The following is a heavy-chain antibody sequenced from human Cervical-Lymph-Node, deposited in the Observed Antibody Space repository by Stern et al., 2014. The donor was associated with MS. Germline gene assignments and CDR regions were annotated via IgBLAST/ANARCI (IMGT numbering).Heavy chain of an antibody. CDR3: ARLVMTGAFDI. CDR1: GYNFTTYW. Sequence: VQLGQSGVEVKKPGESLKISCKGSGYNFTTYWIGWVRQMPGKGLEWMGIIYPGDSDIRYSPSFQGQVTISADKSIRTAYMQWNSLKASDTAMYYCARLVMTGAFDIWGQGTMVTASS. D-gene: IGHD2-21*02. V-gene: IGHV5-51*03. J-gene: IGHJ3*02. CDR2: IYPGDSDI.